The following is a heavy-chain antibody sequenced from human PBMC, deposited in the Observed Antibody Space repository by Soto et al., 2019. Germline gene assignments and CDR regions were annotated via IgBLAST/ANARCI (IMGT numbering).Heavy chain of an antibody. J-gene: IGHJ6*03. CDR1: GFTVSSNY. Sequence: GGSLRLSCAASGFTVSSNYMSWVRQAPGKGLEWVSVIYSGGSTYYADSVKGRFTISRHNSKNTLYLQMNSLRAEDTAVYYCAREFQYYDFWSGSRNYYYMDVWGKGTTVTVSS. V-gene: IGHV3-53*04. CDR2: IYSGGST. CDR3: AREFQYYDFWSGSRNYYYMDV. D-gene: IGHD3-3*01.